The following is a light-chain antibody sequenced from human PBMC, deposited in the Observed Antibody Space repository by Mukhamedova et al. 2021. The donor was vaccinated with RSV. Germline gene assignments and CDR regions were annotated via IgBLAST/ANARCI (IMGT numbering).Light chain of an antibody. J-gene: IGKJ2*04. V-gene: IGKV1-33*01. Sequence: WYQRRVHGKAPKLLIYDVSNLETGVPSRFSGSRSGTDFTFSISSLQPEAFATYYCHQYGNLPRSFGQGTKLEIK. CDR3: HQYGNLPRS. CDR2: DVS.